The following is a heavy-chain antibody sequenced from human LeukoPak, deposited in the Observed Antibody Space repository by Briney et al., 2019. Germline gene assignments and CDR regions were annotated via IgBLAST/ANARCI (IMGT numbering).Heavy chain of an antibody. Sequence: GGSLRLPCAASGFTFSSYAMHWVRQAPGKGLEWVAVISYDGSNKYYADSVKGRFTISRDNSKNTLYLRMNSLRAEDTAVYYCARKYYDSSGYFAPDYWGQGTLATVSS. CDR2: ISYDGSNK. V-gene: IGHV3-30*04. CDR3: ARKYYDSSGYFAPDY. J-gene: IGHJ4*02. D-gene: IGHD3-22*01. CDR1: GFTFSSYA.